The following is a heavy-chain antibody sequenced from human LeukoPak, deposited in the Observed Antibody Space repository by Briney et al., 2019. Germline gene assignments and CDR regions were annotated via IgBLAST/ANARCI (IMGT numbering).Heavy chain of an antibody. V-gene: IGHV3-21*03. J-gene: IGHJ6*03. D-gene: IGHD3-3*01. CDR3: ARGEFNFWSGYYYYYYMDV. CDR1: GFTFSNYS. Sequence: GGSLRLSCAASGFTFSNYSLNWVRQAPGKGLEWVSSISSSSSDIYYADSVKGRFTISRDNAKNSLYLQMNSLRAEDTAVYYCARGEFNFWSGYYYYYYMDVWGQGTTVTVSS. CDR2: ISSSSSDI.